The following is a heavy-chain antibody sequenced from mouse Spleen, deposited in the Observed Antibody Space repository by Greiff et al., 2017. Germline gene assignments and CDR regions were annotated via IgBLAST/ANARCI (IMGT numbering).Heavy chain of an antibody. Sequence: EVKVVESGPELVKPGASVKISCKASGYSFTGYYMNWVKQSPEKSLEWIGEINPSTGGTTYNQKFKAKATLTVDKSSSTAYMQLKSLTSEDSAVYYCARYIPITTVVARYFDVWGAGTTVTVSS. D-gene: IGHD1-1*01. J-gene: IGHJ1*01. CDR1: GYSFTGYY. CDR2: INPSTGGT. V-gene: IGHV1-42*01. CDR3: ARYIPITTVVARYFDV.